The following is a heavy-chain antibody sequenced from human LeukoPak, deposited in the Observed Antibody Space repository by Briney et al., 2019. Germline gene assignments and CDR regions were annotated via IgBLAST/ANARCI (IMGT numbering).Heavy chain of an antibody. V-gene: IGHV4-39*01. CDR3: AGERIYYGLDV. J-gene: IGHJ6*02. CDR1: GGSISSRNYY. D-gene: IGHD3-10*01. Sequence: SETLSLTCTVSGGSISSRNYYWGWIRQPPGKGLEWIGSIYYSGSTYYNPSLKSRVTISADTSKNQFSLKLSFVTAAETAVYYCAGERIYYGLDVWGQGTTVTVSS. CDR2: IYYSGST.